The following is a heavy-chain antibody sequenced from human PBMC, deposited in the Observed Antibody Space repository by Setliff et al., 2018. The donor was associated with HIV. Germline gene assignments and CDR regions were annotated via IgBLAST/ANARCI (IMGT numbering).Heavy chain of an antibody. CDR1: GYTFTSYA. CDR2: INPHGGST. CDR3: ARLRPTAFFDY. J-gene: IGHJ4*02. D-gene: IGHD3-3*01. V-gene: IGHV1-3*01. Sequence: ASVKVSCKASGYTFTSYAMHWVRQAPGQRFEWMGWINPHGGSTNYAQKFQGRVTMTRDTSTSTVYMELSSLRSDDTAVYYCARLRPTAFFDYWGQGTLVTVSS.